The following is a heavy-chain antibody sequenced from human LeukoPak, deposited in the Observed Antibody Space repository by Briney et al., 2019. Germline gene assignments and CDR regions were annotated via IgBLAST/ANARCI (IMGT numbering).Heavy chain of an antibody. CDR1: GFTVSSNY. Sequence: GGSLRLSCAASGFTVSSNYMSWVCQAPGKGLEWVSVIYSGGSTYYADSVKGRFTISRDNSENTLFLQMNSLRAEDTAMYYCARTPGTGHDGLDVWGQGTTVTVSS. CDR2: IYSGGST. D-gene: IGHD2-8*02. J-gene: IGHJ3*01. V-gene: IGHV3-53*01. CDR3: ARTPGTGHDGLDV.